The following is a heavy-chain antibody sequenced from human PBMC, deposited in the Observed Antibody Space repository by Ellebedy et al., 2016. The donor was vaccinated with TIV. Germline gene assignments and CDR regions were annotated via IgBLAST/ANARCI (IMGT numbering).Heavy chain of an antibody. D-gene: IGHD3-16*01. J-gene: IGHJ3*01. CDR1: GFAFSSYA. CDR2: IGGSDSST. CDR3: ARTSTMTTFGASDF. Sequence: GESLKISCAASGFAFSSYAITWVRQAPGKGLEWVSTIGGSDSSTYYADSVKGRFTISRDNSKNTLYLQLNSLRAEDAAIYYCARTSTMTTFGASDFWGQGTMVTVSS. V-gene: IGHV3-23*01.